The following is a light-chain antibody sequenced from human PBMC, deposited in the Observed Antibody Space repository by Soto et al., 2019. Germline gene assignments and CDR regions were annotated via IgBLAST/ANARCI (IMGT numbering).Light chain of an antibody. CDR3: CSYAGSITFV. V-gene: IGLV2-23*01. Sequence: QSVLTQPASVSGSPGQSITISCTGTSSDVGSYNLVSWYQQHPGKAPKLMIYEGSKRPSGVSNRFSGSKSGNTASLTISGLQAEDEAEYYCCSYAGSITFVFGTGTKLTVL. CDR1: SSDVGSYNL. J-gene: IGLJ1*01. CDR2: EGS.